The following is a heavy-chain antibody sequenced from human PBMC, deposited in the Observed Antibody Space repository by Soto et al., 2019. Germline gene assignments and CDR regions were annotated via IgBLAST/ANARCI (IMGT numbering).Heavy chain of an antibody. CDR2: TSYDGSHK. Sequence: QVQLAESGGGVVQPGRSLRLSCAASGFTFRSYGMHWVRQAPGKGLEWVAVTSYDGSHKYYADSVKGRSTISRDNSKNPLHLQMNSLTLEDAAVYYCAKETLPYCGGDCYSGGMDVWGQGTTVTVSS. J-gene: IGHJ6*02. D-gene: IGHD2-21*02. V-gene: IGHV3-30*18. CDR3: AKETLPYCGGDCYSGGMDV. CDR1: GFTFRSYG.